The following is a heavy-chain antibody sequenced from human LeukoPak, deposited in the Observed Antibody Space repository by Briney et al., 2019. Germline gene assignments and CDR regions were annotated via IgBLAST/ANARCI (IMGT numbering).Heavy chain of an antibody. CDR3: VRHDGRGGATMGAFDS. V-gene: IGHV4-39*01. CDR2: VYYGRTT. Sequence: PSETLSLTCTVSAGSFISSSHHWGWIRQSPGKGLEWIGSVYYGRTTYYNPSLDGRVTVSLDTSADQFSLQLNSVTAADTAVYYCVRHDGRGGATMGAFDSWGQGSLVTVSS. CDR1: AGSFISSSHH. J-gene: IGHJ5*01. D-gene: IGHD5-12*01.